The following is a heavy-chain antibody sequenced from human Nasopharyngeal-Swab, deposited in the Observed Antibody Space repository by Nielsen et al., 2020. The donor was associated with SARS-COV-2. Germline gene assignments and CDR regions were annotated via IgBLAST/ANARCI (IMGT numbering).Heavy chain of an antibody. D-gene: IGHD2-15*01. CDR3: VRERLTGGGAFDI. CDR1: GFPFSVYW. V-gene: IGHV3-7*01. Sequence: GGSLRLSCAASGFPFSVYWMTWVRQAPGGGLEWVANIKQDGSEAFYADSVKGRFTISRDNAQRSLYLQLNSLSADDTALFYCVRERLTGGGAFDIWGQGTMVTVSS. J-gene: IGHJ3*02. CDR2: IKQDGSEA.